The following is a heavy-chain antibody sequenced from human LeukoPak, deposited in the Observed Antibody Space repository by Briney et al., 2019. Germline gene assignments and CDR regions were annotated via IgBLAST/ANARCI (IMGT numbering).Heavy chain of an antibody. CDR3: ARAPTAYSSGWYVDY. D-gene: IGHD6-19*01. CDR2: INWNGGST. Sequence: PGGSLRLSCAASGFTLDDYGMSWVRQAPGKGLEWVSGINWNGGSTGYADSVKGRFTISRGNAKNSLYLQMNSLRAEDTALYYCARAPTAYSSGWYVDYWGQGALVTVSS. V-gene: IGHV3-20*04. J-gene: IGHJ4*02. CDR1: GFTLDDYG.